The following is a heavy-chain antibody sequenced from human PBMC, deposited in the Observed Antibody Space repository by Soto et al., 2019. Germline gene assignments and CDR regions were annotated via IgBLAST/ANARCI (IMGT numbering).Heavy chain of an antibody. D-gene: IGHD6-13*01. J-gene: IGHJ6*02. CDR1: GFTFSSYG. CDR2: IWYDGSNK. Sequence: XESLSLSFAASGFTFSSYGMHWVRQAPGKGLEWVAVIWYDGSNKYYADSVKGRFTISRDNSKNTLYLQMNSLRAEDTAVYYCARELAADGHYYYYYYGMDVWGQGTTVTVSS. CDR3: ARELAADGHYYYYYYGMDV. V-gene: IGHV3-33*01.